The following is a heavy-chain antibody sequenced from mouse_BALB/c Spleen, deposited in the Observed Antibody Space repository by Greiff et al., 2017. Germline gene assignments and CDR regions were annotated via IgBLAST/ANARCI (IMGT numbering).Heavy chain of an antibody. D-gene: IGHD1-2*01. V-gene: IGHV2-2*02. CDR2: IWSGGST. CDR1: GFSLTSYG. J-gene: IGHJ2*01. CDR3: ARKGNYGYALDY. Sequence: VKLMESGPGLVQPSQSLSITCTVSGFSLTSYGVHWVRQSPGKGLEWLGVIWSGGSTDYNAAFISRLSISKDNSKSQVFFKMNSLQANDTAIYYCARKGNYGYALDYWGQGTTLTVSS.